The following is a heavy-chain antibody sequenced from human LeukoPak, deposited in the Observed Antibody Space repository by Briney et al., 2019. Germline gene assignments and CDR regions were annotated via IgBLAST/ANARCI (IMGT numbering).Heavy chain of an antibody. CDR3: AKDLHYGSGSYYKNAAYYYYGMDG. J-gene: IGHJ6*04. CDR2: ISYDGSNK. V-gene: IGHV3-30*18. D-gene: IGHD3-10*01. CDR1: GFTISSYG. Sequence: ALILSCAASGFTISSYGMQWVRQAAGRGLEWVAVISYDGSNKYYADSVKGRYTISRDNTKNTLYLQMNSLRAEDTAVDYCAKDLHYGSGSYYKNAAYYYYGMDGWGKGTTVTVSS.